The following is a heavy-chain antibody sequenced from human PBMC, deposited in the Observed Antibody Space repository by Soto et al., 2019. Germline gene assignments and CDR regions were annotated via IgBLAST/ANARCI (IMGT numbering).Heavy chain of an antibody. V-gene: IGHV1-69*02. CDR1: GDTFNFYT. J-gene: IGHJ4*02. D-gene: IGHD3-10*01. Sequence: QVQLVQSGAEVNKPGSWVKVSCKASGDTFNFYTINWVRQAPGLGLEWMGRFNPILSFSNSALKFQGRVTLTADKSTSTAYMVLSSLRSEDTAIYYCATSFGSGSRAFDYWGQGALVTVSS. CDR3: ATSFGSGSRAFDY. CDR2: FNPILSFS.